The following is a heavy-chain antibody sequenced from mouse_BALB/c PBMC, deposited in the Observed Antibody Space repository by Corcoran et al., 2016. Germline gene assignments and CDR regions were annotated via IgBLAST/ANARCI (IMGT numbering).Heavy chain of an antibody. Sequence: EGQLQQSGPERVKPGASVKISCKASGYSFTGYYMHWVKQSHVKSLEWIGRINPYNGATSYNQNFKDKASLTVDKSSSTAYMELHSLTSEDSAVYYCARSDAGTGFDYWDQGTTLTVSS. J-gene: IGHJ2*01. CDR2: INPYNGAT. D-gene: IGHD4-1*01. V-gene: IGHV1-26*01. CDR3: ARSDAGTGFDY. CDR1: GYSFTGYY.